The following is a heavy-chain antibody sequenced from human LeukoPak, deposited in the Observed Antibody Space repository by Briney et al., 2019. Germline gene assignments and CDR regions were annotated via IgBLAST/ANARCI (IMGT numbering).Heavy chain of an antibody. J-gene: IGHJ6*03. CDR3: ARGGTRVWGITMNYYYYYYMDV. CDR2: ISAYNGNT. CDR1: GYTFTSYG. Sequence: ASVKVSCKASGYTFTSYGISWVRQAPGQGLEWTGWISAYNGNTNYAQKLQGRVTMTTDTSTSTAYMELSSLRSEDTAVYHCARGGTRVWGITMNYYYYYYMDVWGKGTTVTISS. D-gene: IGHD3-16*01. V-gene: IGHV1-18*01.